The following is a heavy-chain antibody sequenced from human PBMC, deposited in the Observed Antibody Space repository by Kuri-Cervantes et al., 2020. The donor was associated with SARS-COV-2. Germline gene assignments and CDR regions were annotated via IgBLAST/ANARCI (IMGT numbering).Heavy chain of an antibody. CDR1: GGSISSRNFY. V-gene: IGHV4-39*01. CDR2: IYYSGST. J-gene: IGHJ4*02. Sequence: SETLSLTCSVSGGSISSRNFYWGWIRQPPGKGLEWIGNIYYSGSTYYSPSLKSQVTISMDTSKDQFSLKLSSVTAADTAVYYCARVLRTASFDFWGQGTLVTVSS. D-gene: IGHD3-16*01. CDR3: ARVLRTASFDF.